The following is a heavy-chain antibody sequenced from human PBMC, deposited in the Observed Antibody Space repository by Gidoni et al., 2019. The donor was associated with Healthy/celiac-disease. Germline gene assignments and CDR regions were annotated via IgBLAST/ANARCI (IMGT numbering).Heavy chain of an antibody. D-gene: IGHD2-2*01. J-gene: IGHJ5*02. CDR3: ARVIPRPVLGYCSSTSCPTPNWFDP. V-gene: IGHV3-7*01. Sequence: GSEKYYVDSVKGRFTISRDNAKNSLYLQMNSLRAEDTAVYYCARVIPRPVLGYCSSTSCPTPNWFDPWGQGTLVTVSS. CDR2: GSEK.